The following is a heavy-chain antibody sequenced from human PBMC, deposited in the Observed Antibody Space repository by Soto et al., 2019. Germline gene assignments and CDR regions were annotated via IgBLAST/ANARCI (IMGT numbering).Heavy chain of an antibody. Sequence: PGESLKISCKGSGYSFTSYWIGWVRQMPGKGLEWMGIIYPGDSDTRYSPSFQGQVTISADKSISTAYLQWSSLKASDTAMYYCARHGNDYGGNGYYYGMDVWGQGTTVTVSS. J-gene: IGHJ6*02. CDR3: ARHGNDYGGNGYYYGMDV. D-gene: IGHD4-17*01. CDR2: IYPGDSDT. CDR1: GYSFTSYW. V-gene: IGHV5-51*01.